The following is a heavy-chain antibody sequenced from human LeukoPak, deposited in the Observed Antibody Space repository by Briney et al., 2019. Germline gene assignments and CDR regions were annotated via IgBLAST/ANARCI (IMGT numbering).Heavy chain of an antibody. D-gene: IGHD3-10*01. V-gene: IGHV4-39*07. Sequence: SETLSLTCTVSGGSVSSGSYYWSWIRQPPGKGLEWIGGINHSGSTNYNPSLKSRVTISVDTSKNQFSLKLSSVTAADTAVYYRARGPNYYGSGSYNYWGQGTLVTVSS. J-gene: IGHJ4*02. CDR2: INHSGST. CDR1: GGSVSSGSYY. CDR3: ARGPNYYGSGSYNY.